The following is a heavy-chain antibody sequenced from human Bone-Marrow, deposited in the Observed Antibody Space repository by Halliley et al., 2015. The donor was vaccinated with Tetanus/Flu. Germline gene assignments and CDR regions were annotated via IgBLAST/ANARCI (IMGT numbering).Heavy chain of an antibody. V-gene: IGHV1-2*04. CDR2: INPKTGDT. CDR3: ATKGPDFGDYPFVD. D-gene: IGHD4-17*01. J-gene: IGHJ4*02. Sequence: GWINPKTGDTNYVQKFQAWVPMSRDTSTDTAYMDLSSLKSDDTAVYFCATKGPDFGDYPFVDWGQGTLVTVSS.